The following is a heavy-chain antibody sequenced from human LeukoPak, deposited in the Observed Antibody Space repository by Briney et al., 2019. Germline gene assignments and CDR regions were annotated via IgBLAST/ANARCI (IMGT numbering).Heavy chain of an antibody. Sequence: PGGSLRLSCAASGFTVSSNYMSWVRQAPGKGLEWVSVIYSGGSTYYADSVKGRFTISRDNSKNSLYLQMNSLRDEDTAVYYCARWYGSGSLNFDYWGQGTLVTVSS. CDR3: ARWYGSGSLNFDY. CDR2: IYSGGST. J-gene: IGHJ4*02. V-gene: IGHV3-66*01. CDR1: GFTVSSNY. D-gene: IGHD3-10*01.